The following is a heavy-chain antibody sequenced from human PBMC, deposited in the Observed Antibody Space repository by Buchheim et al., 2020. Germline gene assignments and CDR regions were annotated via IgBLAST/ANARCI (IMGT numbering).Heavy chain of an antibody. Sequence: QGQLVESGGGVVQPGRSLRLSCAVSGFTFISYGMNWVRQAPGKGLEWVAVISYDGSNKYYADFVKGRFTISRDNSKKMLYLQMNSLGAEDTAVYYCAKGTRDYKRSDKRNDYYYYGMDVWGQGT. CDR3: AKGTRDYKRSDKRNDYYYYGMDV. V-gene: IGHV3-30*18. CDR1: GFTFISYG. CDR2: ISYDGSNK. J-gene: IGHJ6*02. D-gene: IGHD4/OR15-4a*01.